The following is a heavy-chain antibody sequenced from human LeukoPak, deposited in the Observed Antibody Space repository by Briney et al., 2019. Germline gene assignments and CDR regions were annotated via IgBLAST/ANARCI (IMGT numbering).Heavy chain of an antibody. CDR1: GGSISSYY. D-gene: IGHD3-3*01. J-gene: IGHJ5*02. CDR2: IYYSGST. CDR3: ARGRSYDFWSYNWFDP. Sequence: SETLSLTCTVSGGSISSYYWSWLRQPPGKGLEWIGYIYYSGSTNYNPSLKSRVTISVDTSKNQFSLKLSSVTAADTAVYYCARGRSYDFWSYNWFDPWGQGTLVTVSS. V-gene: IGHV4-59*01.